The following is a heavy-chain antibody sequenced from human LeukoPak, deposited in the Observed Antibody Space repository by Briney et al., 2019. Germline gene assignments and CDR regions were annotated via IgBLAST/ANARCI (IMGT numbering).Heavy chain of an antibody. J-gene: IGHJ5*02. CDR3: ARDSSMYYYGSGSSP. CDR1: GYTFTGYY. CDR2: INPNSGGT. D-gene: IGHD3-10*01. V-gene: IGHV1-2*06. Sequence: ASVKVSCKASGYTFTGYYMHWVRQAPGQGLKWMGRINPNSGGTNYAQKFQGRVTMTRDTSISTAYMKLSRLRSDDTAVYYCARDSSMYYYGSGSSPWGQGTLVTVSS.